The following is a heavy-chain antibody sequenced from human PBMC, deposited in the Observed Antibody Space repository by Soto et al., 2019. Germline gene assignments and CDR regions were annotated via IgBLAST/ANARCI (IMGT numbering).Heavy chain of an antibody. CDR3: ARIRYSSGWQRRYYYYYGMDV. Sequence: GGSLRLSCAASGFTFSSYGMHWVRQAPSKGLEWVAVIWYDGSNKYYADSVKGRFTISRDNSKNTLYLQMNSLRAEDTAVYYCARIRYSSGWQRRYYYYYGMDVWGQGTTVTVSS. D-gene: IGHD6-19*01. V-gene: IGHV3-33*01. CDR1: GFTFSSYG. J-gene: IGHJ6*02. CDR2: IWYDGSNK.